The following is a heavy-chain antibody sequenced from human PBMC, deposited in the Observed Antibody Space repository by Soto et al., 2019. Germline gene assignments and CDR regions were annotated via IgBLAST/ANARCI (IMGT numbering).Heavy chain of an antibody. CDR3: VRVGIVARPY. CDR2: ISSDGATI. D-gene: IGHD2-21*01. V-gene: IGHV3-48*03. Sequence: EVQMVESGGGLVQPGGSLRLSCAGSGLTFSKFEMTWVRQAPGQGLEWVSSISSDGATIYYADSVEGRFTISRDNDKNLLYLQMNSLKGEDTATYYGVRVGIVARPYWGQGTPVTVSS. CDR1: GLTFSKFE. J-gene: IGHJ4*02.